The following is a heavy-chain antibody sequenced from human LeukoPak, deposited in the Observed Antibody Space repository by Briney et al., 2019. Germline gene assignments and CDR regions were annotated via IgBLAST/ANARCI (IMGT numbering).Heavy chain of an antibody. V-gene: IGHV3-23*01. D-gene: IGHD4-17*01. J-gene: IGHJ4*02. CDR1: GFAFSGFA. CDR2: ISGSGDNT. Sequence: GGSLRLSCSGSGFAFSGFAMGWVRQAPGKGLEWVSSISGSGDNTYYADSVDGRFVVSRDNTKNTLYLQMNSLRAEDTALYYCARGRGGDYVPSRFDYWGQGTLVTVSS. CDR3: ARGRGGDYVPSRFDY.